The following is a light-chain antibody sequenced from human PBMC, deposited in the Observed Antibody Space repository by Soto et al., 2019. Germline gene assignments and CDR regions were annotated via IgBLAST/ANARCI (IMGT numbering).Light chain of an antibody. CDR3: TSYSSSTTHVV. J-gene: IGLJ2*01. CDR2: DVT. CDR1: SSDIGGFNY. Sequence: QSALTQSASVSGCPGRSVTISCTGSSSDIGGFNYVSWYQHLPGRAPKLIIYDVTNRPSGISYRFSASKSGGTASLTISGLQAEDEGYYYCTSYSSSTTHVVFGGGTKVTVL. V-gene: IGLV2-14*03.